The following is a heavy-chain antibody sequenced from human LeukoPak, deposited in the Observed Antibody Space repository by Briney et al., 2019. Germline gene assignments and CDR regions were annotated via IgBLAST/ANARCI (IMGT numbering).Heavy chain of an antibody. J-gene: IGHJ4*02. CDR2: IFPGDSDT. V-gene: IGHV5-51*01. D-gene: IGHD6-13*01. CDR3: ARFPTDSSSLFDY. Sequence: GESLKISCKGSGYSFTNYWIGWVRQMPGKGLGWMGIIFPGDSDTRYSPSFQGQVTISVDKSINTACLQWSSLKASDTAMYYCARFPTDSSSLFDYWGQGTLVTVSS. CDR1: GYSFTNYW.